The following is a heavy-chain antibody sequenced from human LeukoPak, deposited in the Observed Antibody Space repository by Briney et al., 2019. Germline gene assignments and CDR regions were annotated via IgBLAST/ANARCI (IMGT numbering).Heavy chain of an antibody. CDR2: IIPIFGTA. J-gene: IGHJ5*02. D-gene: IGHD2-2*01. CDR1: GGTFSSYA. Sequence: SVKVSCKASGGTFSSYAISWVREAPGQGLEWMGGIIPIFGTANYAQKFQGRVTITADESTSTAYMELSSLRSEDTAVYYCARAPEGGYCSSTSCYGPYNWFDPWGQGTLVTVSS. V-gene: IGHV1-69*13. CDR3: ARAPEGGYCSSTSCYGPYNWFDP.